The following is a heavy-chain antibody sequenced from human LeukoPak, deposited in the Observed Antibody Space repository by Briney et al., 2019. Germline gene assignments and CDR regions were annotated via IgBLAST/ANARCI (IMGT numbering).Heavy chain of an antibody. V-gene: IGHV1-2*02. D-gene: IGHD2-8*02. Sequence: ASVKVSCKASGYTFTGYYMHWVRQAPGQGLEWMGWINPNSGGTNYAQKFQGRVTMTRDTSISTAYMELSRLRSDDTAVYYCAKGMDRDSWYFDYWGQGTLVTVSS. CDR1: GYTFTGYY. CDR2: INPNSGGT. J-gene: IGHJ4*02. CDR3: AKGMDRDSWYFDY.